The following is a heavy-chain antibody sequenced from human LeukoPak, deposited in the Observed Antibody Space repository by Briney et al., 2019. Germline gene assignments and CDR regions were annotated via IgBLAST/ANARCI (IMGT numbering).Heavy chain of an antibody. Sequence: PGGSLRLSCAASGFTFSSYGMHWVRQAPGKGLEWVAFIRYDGSNKYYADSVKGRFTISRDNSKNTLYLQMNSLRAEDTAVYYCAKDINCSGGSCCSLHWHGMDVWGQGTTVTVSS. V-gene: IGHV3-30*02. CDR1: GFTFSSYG. CDR3: AKDINCSGGSCCSLHWHGMDV. J-gene: IGHJ6*02. CDR2: IRYDGSNK. D-gene: IGHD2-15*01.